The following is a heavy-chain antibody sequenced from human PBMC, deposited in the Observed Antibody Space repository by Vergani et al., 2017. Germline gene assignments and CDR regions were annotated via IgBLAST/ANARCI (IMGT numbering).Heavy chain of an antibody. J-gene: IGHJ5*02. Sequence: QVHLVESGGGLVKPGGSLRLSCAASGFTFSDYYMSWIRQAPGKGLEWVSYISSSGSTIYYADSVKGRFTISRDNAKNSLYLQMNSLRAEDTAVYYCARDPRDIVVVPAAPTWFDPWGQGTLVTVSS. CDR2: ISSSGSTI. D-gene: IGHD2-2*01. V-gene: IGHV3-11*01. CDR3: ARDPRDIVVVPAAPTWFDP. CDR1: GFTFSDYY.